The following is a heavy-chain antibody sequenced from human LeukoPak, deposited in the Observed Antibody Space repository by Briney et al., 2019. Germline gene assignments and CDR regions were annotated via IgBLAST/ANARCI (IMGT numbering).Heavy chain of an antibody. CDR2: VNHSGST. V-gene: IGHV4-34*01. Sequence: MPSETLSLTCAVYGGSFSGYYWSWIRQPPGKGLVWIGEVNHSGSTNYNPSLKSRVTISVDTSKNQFSLKMRSVTAADTAVYYCARGPYYYGSGSFNRRKFDPWGQGTLVTVSS. CDR3: ARGPYYYGSGSFNRRKFDP. J-gene: IGHJ5*02. D-gene: IGHD3-10*01. CDR1: GGSFSGYY.